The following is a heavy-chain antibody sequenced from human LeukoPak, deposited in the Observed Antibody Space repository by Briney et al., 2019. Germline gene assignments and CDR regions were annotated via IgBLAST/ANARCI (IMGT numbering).Heavy chain of an antibody. V-gene: IGHV5-51*01. CDR1: GYSFTSYW. CDR2: IYPGDSDT. Sequence: GESLKISRKGSGYSFTSYWIGWVRQMPGKGLECMGIIYPGDSDTRYSPSFQGQVTISADKSISTAYLQWSSLKASDTAMYYCAKSGYCSGGSCGFSYYYGMDVWGQGTTVSVSS. D-gene: IGHD2-15*01. CDR3: AKSGYCSGGSCGFSYYYGMDV. J-gene: IGHJ6*02.